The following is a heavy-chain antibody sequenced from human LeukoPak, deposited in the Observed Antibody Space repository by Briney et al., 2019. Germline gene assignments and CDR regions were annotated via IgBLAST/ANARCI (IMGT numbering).Heavy chain of an antibody. Sequence: GGSLRLSCAASGFTFSSYTINWVRQAPGKGLEWVSSISSSSTYIYYADSVKGRFTISRDNSKNTLYLQMNTLRGEDTAVYYCARGAPYCGGDCYSDWGQGTLVTVSS. V-gene: IGHV3-21*04. CDR2: ISSSSTYI. CDR1: GFTFSSYT. J-gene: IGHJ4*02. CDR3: ARGAPYCGGDCYSD. D-gene: IGHD2-21*02.